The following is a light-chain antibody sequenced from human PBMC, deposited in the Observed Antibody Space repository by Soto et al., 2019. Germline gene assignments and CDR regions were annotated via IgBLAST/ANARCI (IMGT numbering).Light chain of an antibody. J-gene: IGLJ3*02. V-gene: IGLV2-23*02. CDR1: TSYIGSSNL. CDR2: DVN. Sequence: QSVLTQPASVSGSPGQSITISCTGPTSYIGSSNLVSWYQHHPGKAPKLFIYDVNKRPSGVSNRFSGSKSGNTASLTISGLQAEDEADYYCCAYAGDSTFVFGGGTKVTVL. CDR3: CAYAGDSTFV.